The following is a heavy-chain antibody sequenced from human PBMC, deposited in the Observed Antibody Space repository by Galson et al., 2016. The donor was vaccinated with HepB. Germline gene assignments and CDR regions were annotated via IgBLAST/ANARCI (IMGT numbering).Heavy chain of an antibody. CDR3: ARDAGYCSESSCFVTHSDN. CDR2: INPTSGNP. CDR1: GYTFTTYA. J-gene: IGHJ4*02. Sequence: SVKVSCKASGYTFTTYAVTWVRQAPGQGPEYMGWINPTSGNPAYARGFSGRFVFSLDTSISTAYLQITSLKADDTAVYYCARDAGYCSESSCFVTHSDNWGQGTLVTVSS. D-gene: IGHD2-15*01. V-gene: IGHV7-4-1*02.